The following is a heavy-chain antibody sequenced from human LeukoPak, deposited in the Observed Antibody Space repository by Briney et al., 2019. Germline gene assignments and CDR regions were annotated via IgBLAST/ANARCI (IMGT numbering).Heavy chain of an antibody. Sequence: GASVKVSCKASGYTFTGYYIHWVRQVPGQGLEWMGWINPNNGGTNYAQKFQGRVAMTSDTSITTAYMELSSLKSDDTAMYYCVRIYRGPDYWGQGTLVTVSS. J-gene: IGHJ4*02. CDR1: GYTFTGYY. CDR3: VRIYRGPDY. CDR2: INPNNGGT. V-gene: IGHV1-2*02. D-gene: IGHD3-16*02.